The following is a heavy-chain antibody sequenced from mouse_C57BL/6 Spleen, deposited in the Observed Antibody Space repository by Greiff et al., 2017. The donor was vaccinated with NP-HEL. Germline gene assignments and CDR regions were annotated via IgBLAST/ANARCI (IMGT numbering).Heavy chain of an antibody. J-gene: IGHJ4*01. CDR3: ARDSLRRDAMDY. CDR1: GFTFSDFY. Sequence: EVKVVESGGGLVQSGRSLRLSCATSGFTFSDFYMEWVRQAPGKGLEWIAASRNKANDYTTEYSASVKGRFIVSRDTSQSILYLQMNALRAEDTAIYYCARDSLRRDAMDYWGQGTSVTVSS. CDR2: SRNKANDYTT. D-gene: IGHD2-12*01. V-gene: IGHV7-1*01.